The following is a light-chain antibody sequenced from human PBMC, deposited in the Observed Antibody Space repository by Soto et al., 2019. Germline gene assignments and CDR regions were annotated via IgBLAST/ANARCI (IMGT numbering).Light chain of an antibody. CDR1: QVISNY. V-gene: IGKV1-33*01. CDR2: DAS. J-gene: IGKJ2*01. Sequence: DIPMTQSPSSLSASVGDRVTITCQASQVISNYLTWDQQKPGKAPKLLIYDASNLETGVPSRFSGGGSDTDYNFTISSLQPEDIGTYYCQQYDTFPHTFGQGTKLEIK. CDR3: QQYDTFPHT.